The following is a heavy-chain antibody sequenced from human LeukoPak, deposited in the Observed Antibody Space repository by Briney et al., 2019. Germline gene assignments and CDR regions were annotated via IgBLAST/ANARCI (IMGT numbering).Heavy chain of an antibody. Sequence: NPSETLSLTCAVYGGSFSGYYWSWIRQPPGKGLEWIGEINHSGSTNYNPSLKSRVTISVDTSNNHLSLSLNSVTAADTAVYYCAASLWFGIYPDYWGQGSLVTVSS. J-gene: IGHJ4*02. V-gene: IGHV4-34*01. D-gene: IGHD3-10*01. CDR1: GGSFSGYY. CDR3: AASLWFGIYPDY. CDR2: INHSGST.